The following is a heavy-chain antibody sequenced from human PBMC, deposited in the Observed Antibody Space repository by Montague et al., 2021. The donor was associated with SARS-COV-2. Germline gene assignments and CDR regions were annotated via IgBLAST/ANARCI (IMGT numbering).Heavy chain of an antibody. CDR3: ARGVLRYFDWTSPFDY. V-gene: IGHV4-39*01. CDR1: GGSISSSSYY. CDR2: IYYSGST. Sequence: SETLSLTCTASGGSISSSSYYWGWIRQPPGKGLEWIGSIYYSGSTYYNPSLKSRVTISVDTSKNQFSLKLSPVTAADTAVYYCARGVLRYFDWTSPFDYWGQGTLVTVSS. D-gene: IGHD3-9*01. J-gene: IGHJ4*02.